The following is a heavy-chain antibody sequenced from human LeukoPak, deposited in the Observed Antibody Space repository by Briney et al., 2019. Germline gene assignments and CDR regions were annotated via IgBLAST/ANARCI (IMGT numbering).Heavy chain of an antibody. CDR3: ARDDEVVAATRTFDY. V-gene: IGHV3-30*04. CDR2: ISYDRSNK. D-gene: IGHD2-15*01. J-gene: IGHJ4*02. Sequence: GRSLRLSCAASGFTFSSYAMHWVRQAPGKGLEWVAVISYDRSNKYYADSVKGRFTISRDNSKNTLYLQMNSLRAEDTAVYYCARDDEVVAATRTFDYWGQGALVTVSS. CDR1: GFTFSSYA.